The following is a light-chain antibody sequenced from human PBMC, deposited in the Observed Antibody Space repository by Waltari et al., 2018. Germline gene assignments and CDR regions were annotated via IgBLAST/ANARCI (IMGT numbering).Light chain of an antibody. CDR1: RSAVGGYNY. CDR3: SSYTSSSPL. CDR2: DVS. J-gene: IGLJ2*01. V-gene: IGLV2-14*03. Sequence: QSALTQPASVSGSPGQSITISCTGTRSAVGGYNYVSWYQQHPGKAPKLMIYDVSNRPSGVSNRFSGSKSGNTASLTISGLQAEDEADYYCSSYTSSSPLFGGGTKLTVL.